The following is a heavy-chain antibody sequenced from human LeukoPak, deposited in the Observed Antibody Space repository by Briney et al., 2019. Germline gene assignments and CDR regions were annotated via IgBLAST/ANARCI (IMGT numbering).Heavy chain of an antibody. CDR2: INPSGGST. CDR3: ARDGPHYYDSSAYFDY. J-gene: IGHJ4*02. Sequence: ASVKVSCKASGYTFTSYYMHWVRQAPGQGLEWMGIINPSGGSTSYAQKFQGRVTMTRDTSTSTAYMELRSLRSDDTAVYYCARDGPHYYDSSAYFDYWGQGTLVTVSS. D-gene: IGHD3-22*01. CDR1: GYTFTSYY. V-gene: IGHV1-46*01.